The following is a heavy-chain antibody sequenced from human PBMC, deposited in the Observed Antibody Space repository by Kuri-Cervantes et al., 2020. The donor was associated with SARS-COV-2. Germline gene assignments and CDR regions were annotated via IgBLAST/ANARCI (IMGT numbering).Heavy chain of an antibody. Sequence: SVKVSCKTSGGPFRSYAINWVRQAPGQGLEWMGAIIPIFATPNYAQRFQGRVTITTDESTNTAYMEMSSLRSEDTAIYYCARAKGIVLEPAAIRGWFDPWGQGTLVTVSS. CDR3: ARAKGIVLEPAAIRGWFDP. D-gene: IGHD2-2*02. CDR1: GGPFRSYA. V-gene: IGHV1-69*05. CDR2: IIPIFATP. J-gene: IGHJ5*02.